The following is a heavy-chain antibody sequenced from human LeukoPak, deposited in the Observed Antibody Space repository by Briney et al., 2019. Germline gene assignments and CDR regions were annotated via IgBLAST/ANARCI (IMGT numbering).Heavy chain of an antibody. Sequence: ASVKVSCKASGYTFTGYYMHWVRQAPGQGLEWMGIINPSGGSTSYAQKFQGRVTMTRDTSTSTVYMELSSLRSEDTAVYYCARDPDSSGYYYAGISGDYWGQGTLVTVSS. D-gene: IGHD3-22*01. CDR2: INPSGGST. J-gene: IGHJ4*02. V-gene: IGHV1-46*01. CDR1: GYTFTGYY. CDR3: ARDPDSSGYYYAGISGDY.